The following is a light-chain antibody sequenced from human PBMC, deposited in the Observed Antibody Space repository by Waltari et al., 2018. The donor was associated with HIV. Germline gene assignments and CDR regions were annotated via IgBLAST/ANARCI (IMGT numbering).Light chain of an antibody. CDR3: CSYAGSSTPV. V-gene: IGLV2-23*02. Sequence: QSALTQPASVSGSPGQSINISCTGTSSDVGSHNLSSWYQHHPGKAPKLMIYEVSKRPSGVSNRFSGSKSGNTASLTISGLQAEDEADYYCCSYAGSSTPVFGGGTKLTVL. CDR2: EVS. CDR1: SSDVGSHNL. J-gene: IGLJ2*01.